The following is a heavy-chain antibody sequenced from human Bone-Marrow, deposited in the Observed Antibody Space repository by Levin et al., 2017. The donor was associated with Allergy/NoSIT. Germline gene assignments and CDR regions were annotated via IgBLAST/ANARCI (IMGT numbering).Heavy chain of an antibody. J-gene: IGHJ4*02. CDR1: GFIFNKYG. Sequence: GGSLRLSCAASGFIFNKYGMHWVRQAPGKGLEWVAVIWYDGTDKYYAESVKGRFTTSRDNSKNTLYLQMNSLRVDDTALYYCATWDTSGWYSWGQGTLVTVSS. CDR2: IWYDGTDK. V-gene: IGHV3-33*01. D-gene: IGHD6-19*01. CDR3: ATWDTSGWYS.